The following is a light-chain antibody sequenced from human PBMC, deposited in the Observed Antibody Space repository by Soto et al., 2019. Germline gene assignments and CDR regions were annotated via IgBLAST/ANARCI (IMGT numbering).Light chain of an antibody. CDR2: GNN. CDR1: SSNIGTVYD. CDR3: QSYDSSLSGSV. Sequence: QSVLTQPPSVSGAPGQRVNISCTGRSSNIGTVYDIHWYQQLPGTAPKLLIYGNNNRPSGVPDRFSGSKSGTSASLAITGLQAEDEADYYCQSYDSSLSGSVFGGGTKVTVL. J-gene: IGLJ2*01. V-gene: IGLV1-40*01.